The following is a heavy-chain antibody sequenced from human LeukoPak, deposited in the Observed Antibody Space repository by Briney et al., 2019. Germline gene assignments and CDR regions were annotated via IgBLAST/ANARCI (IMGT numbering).Heavy chain of an antibody. V-gene: IGHV3-48*03. Sequence: GGSLRLSCAASGFTFSTYEMNWVRQAPGKGLEWVSYISSRDSTIYYADSVKGRFTISRDNAKNSLYLQMNSLRAEDTAVYYCARPHNQDIWRSSGCLDYWGQGTLVTVSS. D-gene: IGHD6-19*01. CDR3: ARPHNQDIWRSSGCLDY. CDR2: ISSRDSTI. J-gene: IGHJ4*02. CDR1: GFTFSTYE.